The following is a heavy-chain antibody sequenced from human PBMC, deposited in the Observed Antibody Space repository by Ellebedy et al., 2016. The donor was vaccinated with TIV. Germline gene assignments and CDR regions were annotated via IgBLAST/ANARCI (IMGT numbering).Heavy chain of an antibody. J-gene: IGHJ4*02. CDR2: ISWNSGSI. Sequence: SLKISXAASGFTFDDYAMHWVRQAPGKGLEWVSGISWNSGSIGYADSVKGRFTISRDNAKNSLYLQMNSLRAEDTALYYCAKGSDVVPAAHFDYWGQGTLVTVSS. V-gene: IGHV3-9*01. CDR1: GFTFDDYA. D-gene: IGHD2-2*01. CDR3: AKGSDVVPAAHFDY.